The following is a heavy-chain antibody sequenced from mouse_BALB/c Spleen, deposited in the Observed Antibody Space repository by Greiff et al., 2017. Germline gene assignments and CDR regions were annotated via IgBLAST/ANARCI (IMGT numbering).Heavy chain of an antibody. V-gene: IGHV1-4*01. CDR3: AREGKYGNYQSSSYWYFDV. CDR2: INPSSGYT. CDR1: GYTFTSYT. Sequence: VQLQQSGAELARPGASVKMSCKASGYTFTSYTMHWVKQRPGQGLEWIGYINPSSGYTNYNQKFKDKATLTADKSSSTAYMQLSSLTSEDSAVYYCAREGKYGNYQSSSYWYFDVWGAGTTVTVSS. D-gene: IGHD2-10*02. J-gene: IGHJ1*01.